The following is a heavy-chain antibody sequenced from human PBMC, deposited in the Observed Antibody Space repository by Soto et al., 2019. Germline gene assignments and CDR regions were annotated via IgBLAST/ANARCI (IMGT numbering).Heavy chain of an antibody. D-gene: IGHD7-27*01. V-gene: IGHV3-20*04. CDR2: INWNASTT. Sequence: EVQLVQSGGGVVRPGESLRLSCAASGFTFEDYGMTWVRQAPGKGLEWVSGINWNASTTSYADSVKGRFTVSRDNAKSALFLQMNSLRAEDTAFYYCARLSPGNFDYWGQGTLVTVSS. CDR3: ARLSPGNFDY. J-gene: IGHJ4*02. CDR1: GFTFEDYG.